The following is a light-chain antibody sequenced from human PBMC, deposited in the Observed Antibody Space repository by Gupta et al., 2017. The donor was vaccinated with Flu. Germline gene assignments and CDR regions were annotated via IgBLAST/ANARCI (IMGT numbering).Light chain of an antibody. Sequence: QSVLTQPPSASGTPGQRVTISCSGSSSNIGRDYVYWYQQFPGKAPKVLIYRDNQRPSGVPDRFSGSKSGTSASLAISGLRSEEEADYYCASWDDSLRVRVFGGGTKLTVL. CDR3: ASWDDSLRVRV. J-gene: IGLJ3*02. CDR1: SSNIGRDY. CDR2: RDN. V-gene: IGLV1-47*01.